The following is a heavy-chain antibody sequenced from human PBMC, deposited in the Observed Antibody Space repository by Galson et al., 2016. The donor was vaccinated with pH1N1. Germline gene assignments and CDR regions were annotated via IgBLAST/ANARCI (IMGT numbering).Heavy chain of an antibody. V-gene: IGHV3-30*02. CDR1: GFTFNSYG. CDR2: VHYDGNNK. CDR3: ASNQRFLEQDAFDI. J-gene: IGHJ3*02. D-gene: IGHD3-3*01. Sequence: SLRLSCAASGFTFNSYGMHWVRQGPGKGLEWVAFVHYDGNNKYYADSVKGRSTVSRDNSKNTLYLQMNSLRAEDTAHYYCASNQRFLEQDAFDIWGLGTRVTVSP.